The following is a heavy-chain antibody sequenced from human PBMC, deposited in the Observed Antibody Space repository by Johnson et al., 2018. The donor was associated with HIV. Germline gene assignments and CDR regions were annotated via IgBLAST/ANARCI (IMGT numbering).Heavy chain of an antibody. CDR3: ARESSSSSGAFDI. CDR2: IYSGGST. CDR1: GFTVSSNY. D-gene: IGHD6-6*01. Sequence: EVQLVESGGGLVQHGGSLRLSCEAYGFTVSSNYMSWVRQAPGKGLEWVSVIYSGGSTYYADSVKGRFTISRDNSKNTLYLQMNSLRAEDTAVYYCARESSSSSGAFDIWGQGTMVTVSS. J-gene: IGHJ3*02. V-gene: IGHV3-66*01.